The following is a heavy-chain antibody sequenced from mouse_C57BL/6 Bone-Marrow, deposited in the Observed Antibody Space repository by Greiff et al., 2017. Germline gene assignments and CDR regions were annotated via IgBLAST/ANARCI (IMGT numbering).Heavy chain of an antibody. J-gene: IGHJ3*01. Sequence: EVKVVESGGGLVQPKGSLKLSCAASGFSFNTYAMNWVRQAPGKGLEWVARIRSKSNNYATYYADSVKDRFTISRDDSESMLYLQMNNLKTEDTAMYYCVRHEEVGLTWFAYWGQGTLVTVSA. D-gene: IGHD1-1*01. V-gene: IGHV10-1*01. CDR2: IRSKSNNYAT. CDR1: GFSFNTYA. CDR3: VRHEEVGLTWFAY.